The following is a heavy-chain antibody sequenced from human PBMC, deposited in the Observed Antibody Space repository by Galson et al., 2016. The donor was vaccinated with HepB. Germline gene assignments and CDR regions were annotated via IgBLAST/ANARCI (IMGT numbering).Heavy chain of an antibody. D-gene: IGHD3-3*01. CDR2: MHPSGGTT. V-gene: IGHV1-46*01. CDR1: GYTFTSDF. Sequence: SVKVSCKASGYTFTSDFMHWVRQAPGQGLEWIGIMHPSGGTTYYAQKFQGRLTMTTDTSTSTVYMELSSLRSEDTAVYYCASDLRLSNWFDPWGQGTLVTVSS. J-gene: IGHJ5*02. CDR3: ASDLRLSNWFDP.